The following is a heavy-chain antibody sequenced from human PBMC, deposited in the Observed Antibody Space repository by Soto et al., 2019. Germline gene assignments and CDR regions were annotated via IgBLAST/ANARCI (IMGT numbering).Heavy chain of an antibody. D-gene: IGHD2-15*01. V-gene: IGHV3-30-3*01. CDR3: ARDPNPLCSGGSCYPYYFDY. CDR1: GFTFSSYA. Sequence: QVQLVESGGGVVQPGRSLRLSCAASGFTFSSYAMHWVRKAPGKGLEWVAVISYDGSNKYYADSVKGRFTISRDNSKNTLYLKMNSMRAEDTAVYYCARDPNPLCSGGSCYPYYFDYWGQGTLVTVSS. J-gene: IGHJ4*02. CDR2: ISYDGSNK.